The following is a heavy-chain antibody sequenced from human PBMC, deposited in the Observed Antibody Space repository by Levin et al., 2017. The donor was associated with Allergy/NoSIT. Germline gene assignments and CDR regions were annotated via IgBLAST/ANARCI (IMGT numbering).Heavy chain of an antibody. CDR2: ISAYNGNT. V-gene: IGHV1-18*01. D-gene: IGHD3-22*01. J-gene: IGHJ1*01. Sequence: ASVKVSCKASGYTFTSYGISWVRQAPGQGLEWMGWISAYNGNTNYAQKLQGRVTMTTDTSTSTAYMELRSLRSDDTAVYYCARPTDYYDSSGYYRAEYFQHWGQGTLVTVSS. CDR1: GYTFTSYG. CDR3: ARPTDYYDSSGYYRAEYFQH.